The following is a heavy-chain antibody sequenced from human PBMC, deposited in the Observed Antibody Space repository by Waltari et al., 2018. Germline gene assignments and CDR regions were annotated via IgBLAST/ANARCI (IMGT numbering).Heavy chain of an antibody. Sequence: QVQLQQWGAGLLKPSATLSLTCAVHGGSFSGYYWSWIRPPPGKGLEWVAFIRYDGSNKYYAGSVKGRFTISRDNSKNTLYLQMNSLRAEDTAVYYCAKDPAYSSSPTRDYWGQGTLVTVSS. CDR1: GGSFSGYY. J-gene: IGHJ4*02. CDR3: AKDPAYSSSPTRDY. CDR2: IRYDGSNK. V-gene: IGHV3-30*02. D-gene: IGHD6-13*01.